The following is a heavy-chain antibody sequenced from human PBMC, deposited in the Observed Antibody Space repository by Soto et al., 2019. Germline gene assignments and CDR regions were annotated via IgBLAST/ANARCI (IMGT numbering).Heavy chain of an antibody. D-gene: IGHD3-9*01. CDR1: GFTFSSYA. CDR3: ARDILTGSYYFDY. V-gene: IGHV3-30-3*01. J-gene: IGHJ4*02. Sequence: ESGGGVVQPGRSLRLSCAASGFTFSSYAMHWVRQAPGKGLEWVAVISYDGSNKYYADSVKGRFTISRDNSKNTLYLQMNSLRAEDTAVYYCARDILTGSYYFDYWGQGTLVTVSS. CDR2: ISYDGSNK.